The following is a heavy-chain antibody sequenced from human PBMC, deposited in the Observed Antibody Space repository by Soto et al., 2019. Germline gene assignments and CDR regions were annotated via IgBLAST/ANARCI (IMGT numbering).Heavy chain of an antibody. D-gene: IGHD2-2*01. CDR2: INPSGGST. CDR3: ARENGVVPAAVQGWGMDV. CDR1: GYTFTSYY. J-gene: IGHJ6*02. Sequence: GASVKVSCKASGYTFTSYYMHWVRQAPGQGLEWMGIINPSGGSTSYAQKFQGRVTMTRDTSTSTVYMELSSLRSEDTAVYYCARENGVVPAAVQGWGMDVWGQGTTVTVSS. V-gene: IGHV1-46*01.